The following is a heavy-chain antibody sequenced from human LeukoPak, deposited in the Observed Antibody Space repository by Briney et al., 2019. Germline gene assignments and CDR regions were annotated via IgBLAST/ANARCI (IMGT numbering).Heavy chain of an antibody. Sequence: PGGSLRLSCAASGFTVSSNYMSWVRQAPGKGLEWVSVIYSGGSTYYADSVKGRFTTSRDNSKNTLYLQMNSLRAEDTAVYYCAREIGDCSGGSCHYYFDYWGQGTLVTVSS. CDR2: IYSGGST. V-gene: IGHV3-66*01. D-gene: IGHD2-15*01. CDR1: GFTVSSNY. J-gene: IGHJ4*02. CDR3: AREIGDCSGGSCHYYFDY.